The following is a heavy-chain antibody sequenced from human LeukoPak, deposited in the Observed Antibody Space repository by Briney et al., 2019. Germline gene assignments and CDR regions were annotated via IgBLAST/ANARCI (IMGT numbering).Heavy chain of an antibody. CDR2: IRYDGSNK. CDR1: GFTFNNYG. D-gene: IGHD2-2*01. J-gene: IGHJ3*02. V-gene: IGHV3-30*02. CDR3: AKDAELYCSSTSCDMGAFDI. Sequence: GGSLRLSCAASGFTFNNYGMHWVRQAPGKGLEWVAFIRYDGSNKYYADSVKGRFTISRDNSKNTLYLQMNSLRAEDTAVYYCAKDAELYCSSTSCDMGAFDIWGQGTMVTVSS.